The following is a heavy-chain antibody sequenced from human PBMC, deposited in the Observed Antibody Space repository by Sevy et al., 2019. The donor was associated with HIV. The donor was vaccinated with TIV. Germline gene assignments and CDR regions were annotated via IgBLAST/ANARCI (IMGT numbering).Heavy chain of an antibody. Sequence: SETLSLTCAVYGGSFSGYYWSWIRQPPGKGLEWIGAINHSGSTNYNPSLKSRVTISVDTPKNQFSLKLSSVTAADTAVYYCAGNTVLVAFDIWGQGTMVTVSS. J-gene: IGHJ3*02. CDR2: INHSGST. CDR3: AGNTVLVAFDI. V-gene: IGHV4-34*01. CDR1: GGSFSGYY. D-gene: IGHD4-17*01.